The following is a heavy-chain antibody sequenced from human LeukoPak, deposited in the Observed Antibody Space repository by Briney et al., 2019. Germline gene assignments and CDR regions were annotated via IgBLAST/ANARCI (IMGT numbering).Heavy chain of an antibody. J-gene: IGHJ6*03. CDR1: GGSISSHY. CDR3: ARVRREDSKNYYYYYYMDV. CDR2: IYYSGST. V-gene: IGHV4-59*11. D-gene: IGHD6-6*01. Sequence: SETLPLTCTVSGGSISSHYWSWIRQPPGKGLEWIGYIYYSGSTNYNPSLKSRVTISVDTSKNQFSLKLSSVTAADTAVYYCARVRREDSKNYYYYYYMDVWGKGTTVTVSS.